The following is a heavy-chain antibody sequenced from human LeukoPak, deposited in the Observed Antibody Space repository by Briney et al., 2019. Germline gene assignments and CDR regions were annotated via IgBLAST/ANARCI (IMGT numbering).Heavy chain of an antibody. CDR2: INPNSGGT. Sequence: ASVKVSCKASGYTFTGYFMHWARHAPGQGLEWMGWINPNSGGTNYAQKFQGRVTMTRDMSISTAYMELSRLRSDDTAVYYCASSIVYCSSTSCYFNWGQGTLVTVSS. CDR3: ASSIVYCSSTSCYFN. CDR1: GYTFTGYF. J-gene: IGHJ4*02. V-gene: IGHV1-2*02. D-gene: IGHD2-2*01.